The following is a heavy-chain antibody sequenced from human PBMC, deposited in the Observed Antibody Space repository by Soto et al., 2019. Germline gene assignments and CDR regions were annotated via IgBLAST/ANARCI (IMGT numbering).Heavy chain of an antibody. Sequence: GGSLRLSCAASGFTFSSYSMNWVRQAPGKGLEWVSVISCDGSTKYYADSVKGRFTISRDNSKNTLYLQMNSLRAEDTAVYYCARERGYSYGNWFDPWGQGTLVTVSS. CDR3: ARERGYSYGNWFDP. J-gene: IGHJ5*02. CDR1: GFTFSSYS. CDR2: ISCDGSTK. V-gene: IGHV3-30*03. D-gene: IGHD5-18*01.